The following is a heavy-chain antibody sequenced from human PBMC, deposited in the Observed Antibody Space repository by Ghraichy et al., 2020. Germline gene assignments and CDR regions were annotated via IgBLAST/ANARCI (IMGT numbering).Heavy chain of an antibody. D-gene: IGHD1-26*01. Sequence: GGSLRLSCTVSGFTFTPYGMSWVRQTPGRGLEWVSFINGNSREIYYADSVKGQFTISRDNAKNSLYLQMNSLRDDDTAVYYCARDPRYSGSSLGNAFDLWGQGTGVTASS. V-gene: IGHV3-48*02. J-gene: IGHJ3*01. CDR1: GFTFTPYG. CDR3: ARDPRYSGSSLGNAFDL. CDR2: INGNSREI.